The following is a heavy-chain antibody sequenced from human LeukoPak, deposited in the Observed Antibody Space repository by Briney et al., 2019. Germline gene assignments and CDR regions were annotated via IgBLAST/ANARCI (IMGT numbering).Heavy chain of an antibody. CDR1: GGSISSSSYY. Sequence: PSETLSLTCTVSGGSISSSSYYWGWIRQPPGKGLEWIGSIYYSGSTYYNPSLKSRVTISVDTSKNQFSLKLSSVTAADTAVYYCAREIPGSKTPFDIWGQGTLVTVSS. CDR2: IYYSGST. V-gene: IGHV4-39*07. J-gene: IGHJ3*02. CDR3: AREIPGSKTPFDI. D-gene: IGHD1-26*01.